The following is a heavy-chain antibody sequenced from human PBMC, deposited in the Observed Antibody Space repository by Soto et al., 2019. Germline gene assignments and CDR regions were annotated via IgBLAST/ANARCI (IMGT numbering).Heavy chain of an antibody. CDR3: ASSPHKDSRPDY. J-gene: IGHJ4*02. V-gene: IGHV3-7*03. CDR1: GFTFSSYW. Sequence: GGSLRLSCAASGFTFSSYWMSWVRQSPGRGLEWMANIKYDGSEKYYVDSVKGRLTISRDNAKNSLYLQMNSLRAEDTAVYYCASSPHKDSRPDYWGQGTLVTVSS. CDR2: IKYDGSEK. D-gene: IGHD3-22*01.